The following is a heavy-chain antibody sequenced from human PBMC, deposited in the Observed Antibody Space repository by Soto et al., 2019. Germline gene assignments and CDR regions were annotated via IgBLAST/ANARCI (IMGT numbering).Heavy chain of an antibody. CDR3: ARQLSQICDS. CDR2: IKPGTSDI. CDR1: GYKFGSAW. V-gene: IGHV5-51*01. Sequence: GESLKISCKGVGYKFGSAWIGWVRQMPGKGLEWMGIIKPGTSDIRYSPSCRGHVTISADEAVSTAYLQWSSLKASDTAMYYCARQLSQICDSWGQGTPVTVPQ. J-gene: IGHJ4*02.